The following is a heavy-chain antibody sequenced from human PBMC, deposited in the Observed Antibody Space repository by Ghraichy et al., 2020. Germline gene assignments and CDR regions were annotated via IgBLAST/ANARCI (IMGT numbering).Heavy chain of an antibody. D-gene: IGHD2-21*01. CDR1: GFSFNDYI. J-gene: IGHJ4*02. Sequence: GGSLRLSCAGSGFSFNDYILNCVRQAPGKGLEWVSSISSSGDFRYYAASVKGRFTISSDYAKNSVSLEMDSLRVEDTALYYCARVVGIAPAGPLDFWGQGNLVTVAS. CDR2: ISSSGDFR. CDR3: ARVVGIAPAGPLDF. V-gene: IGHV3-21*01.